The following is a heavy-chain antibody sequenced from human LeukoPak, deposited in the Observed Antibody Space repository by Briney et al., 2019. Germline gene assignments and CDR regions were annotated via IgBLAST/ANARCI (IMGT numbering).Heavy chain of an antibody. J-gene: IGHJ4*02. CDR1: GFTVSSNY. CDR3: ARAPVMATGFVDY. Sequence: GGSLRLSCAASGFTVSSNYMSWVRQAPGKGLEWVSVIYSGGSTYYADSVKGRFTISRDNSKNTLYLRMNSLRAEDTAVYYCARAPVMATGFVDYWGQGTLVTVSS. CDR2: IYSGGST. V-gene: IGHV3-66*01. D-gene: IGHD3-16*01.